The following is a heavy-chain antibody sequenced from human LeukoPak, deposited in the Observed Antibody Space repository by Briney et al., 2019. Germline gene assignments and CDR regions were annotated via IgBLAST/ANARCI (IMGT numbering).Heavy chain of an antibody. CDR3: TTDIGNSWYNNPCDY. CDR2: IRSQPNDGTP. J-gene: IGHJ4*02. Sequence: GGSLRLSCEAYGFTFTNAWMGWVRPPPGKGLEWVGRIRSQPNDGTPDYAAPVKGRFTISRDDSRNTLYLQMNSLKTEDTAVYYCTTDIGNSWYNNPCDYWGQGTLVTVSS. V-gene: IGHV3-15*01. D-gene: IGHD6-13*01. CDR1: GFTFTNAW.